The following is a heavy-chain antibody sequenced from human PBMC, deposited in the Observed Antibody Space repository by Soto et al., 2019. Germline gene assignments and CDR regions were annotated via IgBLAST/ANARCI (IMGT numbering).Heavy chain of an antibody. D-gene: IGHD3-10*01. CDR1: GGSISSYY. CDR2: IYYSGST. J-gene: IGHJ3*02. V-gene: IGHV4-59*08. CDR3: ARRYGVAFDI. Sequence: QVPLQESGPGLVKPSETLSLTCTVSGGSISSYYWSWIRQPPGKGLEWIGYIYYSGSTNYNPSLKSRVTISVDTSKNQFSLKLSSVTAADTAVYYCARRYGVAFDIWGQGTMVTVSS.